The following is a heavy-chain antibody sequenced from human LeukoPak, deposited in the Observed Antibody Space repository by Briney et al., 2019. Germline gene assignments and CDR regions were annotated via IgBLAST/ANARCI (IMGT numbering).Heavy chain of an antibody. D-gene: IGHD2-2*01. J-gene: IGHJ4*02. CDR3: ARGMGYCSSTSCSPFDY. V-gene: IGHV4-61*02. CDR2: IYTSGST. CDR1: GGPISSGSYY. Sequence: SETLSLACTVSGGPISSGSYYWSWIRQPAGKGLEWIGRIYTSGSTNYNPSLKSRVTISVDTSKNQFSLKLSSVTAADTAVYYCARGMGYCSSTSCSPFDYWGQGTLVTVSS.